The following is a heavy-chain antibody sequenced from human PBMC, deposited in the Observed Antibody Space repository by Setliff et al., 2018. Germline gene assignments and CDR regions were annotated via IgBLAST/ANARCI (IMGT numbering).Heavy chain of an antibody. CDR2: INFDGTST. CDR3: ARIDATIFAATGPFDP. J-gene: IGHJ5*02. CDR1: GLTLSHYW. Sequence: GGSLRLSCEGSGLTLSHYWMHWVRQGPGKGLVWVSYINFDGTSTNYADSVKGRFTISRDNAKNTVYLQMNSLRAEDTAIYYCARIDATIFAATGPFDPWGQGTLVTVSS. D-gene: IGHD3-3*01. V-gene: IGHV3-74*01.